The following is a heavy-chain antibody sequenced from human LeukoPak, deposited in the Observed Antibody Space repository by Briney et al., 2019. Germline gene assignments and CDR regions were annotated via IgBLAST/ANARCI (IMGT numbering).Heavy chain of an antibody. CDR2: IYDSGRT. J-gene: IGHJ4*02. V-gene: IGHV4-59*01. D-gene: IGHD1-26*01. CDR1: GGSMSNYF. Sequence: PSETLSLTCTVSGGSMSNYFWSWIRQPPGKGLEWIGYIYDSGRTNYNPSLKSRVTISVDTSKNQFTLKLSSVTAADTAVYYYARDLVGTYWGQGTLVTVSS. CDR3: ARDLVGTY.